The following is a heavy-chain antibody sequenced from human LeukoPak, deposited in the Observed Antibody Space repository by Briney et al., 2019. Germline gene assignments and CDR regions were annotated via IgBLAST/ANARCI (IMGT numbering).Heavy chain of an antibody. D-gene: IGHD1-26*01. J-gene: IGHJ5*02. CDR3: ARDGVGAYIWFDP. CDR1: GFTFRNYA. V-gene: IGHV3-64*01. CDR2: ISSNGDNT. Sequence: GGSLRLSCAASGFTFRNYAMYGVRQAPGKGLEYVSGISSNGDNTYYGNSVKGRFTISRDNSKNTLYLQMGSLRVEDMAVYYCARDGVGAYIWFDPWGQGTLVTVSS.